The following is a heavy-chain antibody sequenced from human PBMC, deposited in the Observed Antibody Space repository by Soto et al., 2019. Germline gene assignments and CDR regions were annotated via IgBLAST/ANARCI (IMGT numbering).Heavy chain of an antibody. CDR1: GFSLSTSGMC. D-gene: IGHD4-17*01. CDR3: ARSIDGESYFDY. Sequence: SGPTLVNPTQTLTLTCTFSGFSLSTSGMCVSWIRQPPGKALEWLALIDWDDDKYYSTSLRTRLTISKDTSKNQVVLTMTNMDPVDTATYYCARSIDGESYFDYWGQGXLVTVYS. V-gene: IGHV2-70*01. J-gene: IGHJ4*02. CDR2: IDWDDDK.